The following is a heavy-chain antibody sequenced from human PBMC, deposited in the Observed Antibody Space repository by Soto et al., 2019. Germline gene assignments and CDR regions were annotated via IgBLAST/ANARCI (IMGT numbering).Heavy chain of an antibody. CDR2: INWNSGST. D-gene: IGHD5-12*01. CDR3: ARDLGRRGYGSDAFDI. Sequence: EVQLVESGGGVVRPGGSLRLSCAASGFTFDDYGMSWVRQAPGKGLEWVSGINWNSGSTGNADSVKGRFTISRDNAKNSLYLQMNSLTAEDTALYYCARDLGRRGYGSDAFDIWGQGTFVTVSS. CDR1: GFTFDDYG. V-gene: IGHV3-20*04. J-gene: IGHJ3*02.